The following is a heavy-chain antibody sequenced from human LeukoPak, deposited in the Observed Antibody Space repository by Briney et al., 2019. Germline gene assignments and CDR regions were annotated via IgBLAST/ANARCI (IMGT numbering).Heavy chain of an antibody. CDR3: AKDNEQWLGLDY. CDR1: GFTFDDYA. Sequence: GGSLRLSCAASGFTFDDYAMHWVRQAPGKGLEWVSGISWNSGSIGYADSVKGRFTISRDNAKNSLYLQMNSLRAEDTALYYCAKDNEQWLGLDYWGQGTLVTVSS. V-gene: IGHV3-9*01. J-gene: IGHJ4*02. CDR2: ISWNSGSI. D-gene: IGHD6-19*01.